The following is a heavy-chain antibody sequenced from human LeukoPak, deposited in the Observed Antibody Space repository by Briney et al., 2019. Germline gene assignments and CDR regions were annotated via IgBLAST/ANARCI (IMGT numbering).Heavy chain of an antibody. D-gene: IGHD2-2*01. CDR2: ISYDGSNK. Sequence: TGGSLRLSCAASGFTFSSYGMHWVRQAPGKGLEWVAVISYDGSNKYYADSVKGRFTISRDNAKNSLYLQMNSLRAEDTAVYYWAKGLGYCSSYRCSPGDYWGQGTLVTVSS. V-gene: IGHV3-30*18. CDR1: GFTFSSYG. CDR3: AKGLGYCSSYRCSPGDY. J-gene: IGHJ4*02.